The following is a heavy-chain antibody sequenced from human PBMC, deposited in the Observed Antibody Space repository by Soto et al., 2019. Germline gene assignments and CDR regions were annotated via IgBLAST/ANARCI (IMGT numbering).Heavy chain of an antibody. D-gene: IGHD6-13*01. V-gene: IGHV4-4*02. J-gene: IGHJ4*02. Sequence: QVQLQESGPGLVKPSGTLSLTCAVSGGSISTSNWWSWVRQPPGKGLEWIGEVYRTGSTNYNPSLESRLTISVAKSKNQLHLKLTSVTAADTAVYYWARARATIAAAAIFDCWGQGSLVTVSS. CDR1: GGSISTSNW. CDR2: VYRTGST. CDR3: ARARATIAAAAIFDC.